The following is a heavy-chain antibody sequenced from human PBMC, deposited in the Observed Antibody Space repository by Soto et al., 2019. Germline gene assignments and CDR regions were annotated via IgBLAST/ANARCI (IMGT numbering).Heavy chain of an antibody. CDR3: RRAPLITPERFDY. D-gene: IGHD3-16*01. Sequence: GGSLRLSCAASGFTFSSYWMSWVRQAPGKGPEWVANIKQDGREKYDGDSVKGRYTISSDNAKDSLYLHMNSLRAEHPPVSYCRRAPLITPERFDYWGHGTLVTVSS. J-gene: IGHJ5*01. CDR1: GFTFSSYW. CDR2: IKQDGREK. V-gene: IGHV3-7*01.